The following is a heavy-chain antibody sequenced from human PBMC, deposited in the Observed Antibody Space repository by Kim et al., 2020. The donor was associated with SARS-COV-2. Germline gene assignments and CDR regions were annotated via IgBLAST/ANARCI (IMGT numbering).Heavy chain of an antibody. V-gene: IGHV3-30*04. D-gene: IGHD6-19*01. J-gene: IGHJ6*01. CDR1: GFTFSSYG. CDR3: ARAIASYSSVWIYYDYG. CDR2: ISYDGSNK. Sequence: GGSLRLSCAASGFTFSSYGMHWVRQAPGKGLEWVAVISYDGSNKNYVDSVKGRCTISRDNSKNTLYLQMNSLRAEDTAVYYCARAIASYSSVWIYYDYG.